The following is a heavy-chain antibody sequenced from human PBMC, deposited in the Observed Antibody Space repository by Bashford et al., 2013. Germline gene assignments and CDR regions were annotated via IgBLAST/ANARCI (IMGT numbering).Heavy chain of an antibody. D-gene: IGHD2-2*01. Sequence: VRQAPGKGLEWVSSISSSSSYIYYADSVKGRFTISRDNAKNSLYLQMNSLRAEDTAVYYCAREHIVVVGAEAFDIWGQGTMVTVSS. J-gene: IGHJ3*02. CDR2: ISSSSSYI. V-gene: IGHV3-21*01. CDR3: AREHIVVVGAEAFDI.